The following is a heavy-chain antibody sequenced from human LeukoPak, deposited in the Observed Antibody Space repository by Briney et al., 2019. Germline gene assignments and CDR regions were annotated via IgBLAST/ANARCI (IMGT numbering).Heavy chain of an antibody. V-gene: IGHV6-1*01. J-gene: IGHJ4*02. CDR2: TYYRSKWYN. D-gene: IGHD6-19*01. CDR3: ARDLGSSGWTPGEFDY. CDR1: GDSVSSNSAA. Sequence: SQTLSLTCAISGDSVSSNSAAWNCIRQSPSRGLEWLGRTYYRSKWYNDYAVSVKSRITINPDTSKNQFSLQLNSVTPEDTAVYYCARDLGSSGWTPGEFDYWGQGTLVTVSS.